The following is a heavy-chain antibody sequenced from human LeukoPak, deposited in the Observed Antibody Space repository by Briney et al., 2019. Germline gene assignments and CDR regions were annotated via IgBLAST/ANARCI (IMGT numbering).Heavy chain of an antibody. D-gene: IGHD4-17*01. CDR2: IYWNDNK. CDR3: ARHDYGDYVGY. V-gene: IGHV2-5*01. CDR1: GFSLSTSGVG. J-gene: IGHJ4*02. Sequence: SGPTLVKPTQTLTLTCTFSGFSLSTSGVGVGWIRQPPGKALEWLALIYWNDNKHYRPSLKSRLTITKDTSKNQVVLTMTNMDPVDTATYYCARHDYGDYVGYWGQGTLVTVSS.